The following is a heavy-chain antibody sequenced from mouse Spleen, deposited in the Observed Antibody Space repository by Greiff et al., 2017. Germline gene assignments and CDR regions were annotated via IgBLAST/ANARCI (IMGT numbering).Heavy chain of an antibody. Sequence: EVKLQESGPELVKPGDSVKISCKASGYSFTGYFMNWVMQSHGKSLEWIGRINPYNGDTFYNQKFKGKATLTVDKSSSTAHMELRSLTSEDSAVYYCAREDYYGSSYAMDYWGQGTSVTVSS. D-gene: IGHD1-1*01. CDR1: GYSFTGYF. CDR3: AREDYYGSSYAMDY. J-gene: IGHJ4*01. CDR2: INPYNGDT. V-gene: IGHV1-20*01.